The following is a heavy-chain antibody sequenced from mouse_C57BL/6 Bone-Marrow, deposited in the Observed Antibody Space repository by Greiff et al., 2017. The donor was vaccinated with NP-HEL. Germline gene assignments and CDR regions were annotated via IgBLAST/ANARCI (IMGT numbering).Heavy chain of an antibody. J-gene: IGHJ4*01. CDR1: GFTFSDYY. V-gene: IGHV5-16*01. CDR2: INYDGSSN. Sequence: EVKVVESEGGLVQPGSSMKLSCTASGFTFSDYYMAWVRQVPEKGLEWVANINYDGSSNYYLDSLKSRFIISRDNAKNILYLQMSRLKSEDTATYYCAREGGLRRRTYAMDYWGQGTSVTVSS. CDR3: AREGGLRRRTYAMDY. D-gene: IGHD2-4*01.